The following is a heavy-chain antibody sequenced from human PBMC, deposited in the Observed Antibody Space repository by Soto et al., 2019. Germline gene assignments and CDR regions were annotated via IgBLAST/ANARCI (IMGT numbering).Heavy chain of an antibody. CDR2: IKSKTDGGTT. Sequence: FLRLSCAASGFTFSNAWMSWVRQAPGKGLEWVGRIKSKTDGGTTDYAAPVKGRFTISRDDSKNTLYLQMNSLKTEDTAVYYCTTGRFLEWLWKANYFDYWGQGTLVTVSS. CDR3: TTGRFLEWLWKANYFDY. V-gene: IGHV3-15*01. CDR1: GFTFSNAW. J-gene: IGHJ4*02. D-gene: IGHD3-3*01.